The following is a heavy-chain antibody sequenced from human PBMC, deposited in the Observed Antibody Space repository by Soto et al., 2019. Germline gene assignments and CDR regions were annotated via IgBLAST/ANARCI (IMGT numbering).Heavy chain of an antibody. CDR2: INSDGSST. J-gene: IGHJ4*02. CDR3: AKDLFGGLAARPAGGQRYEY. CDR1: GFTFSSYW. Sequence: VRLSCAASGFTFSSYWMPSVRQAPGKGLVWVSRINSDGSSTYYADSVKGRFTISRDNSKNTLYLQMNSLRAEDTAVYYCAKDLFGGLAARPAGGQRYEYWGQGTLVTVSS. D-gene: IGHD6-6*01. V-gene: IGHV3-74*01.